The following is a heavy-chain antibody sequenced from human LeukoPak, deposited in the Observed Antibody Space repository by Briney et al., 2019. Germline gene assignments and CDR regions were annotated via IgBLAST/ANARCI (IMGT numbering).Heavy chain of an antibody. Sequence: PGGSLRLSCAASGFTFSSYAMSWVRQAPGKGLEWVSAISGSGGSTYYADSVKGRFTISRDNSKNTLYLQKNSLRAEDTAVYYCAKKVPGYSSSWYDYWGQGTLVTVSS. CDR1: GFTFSSYA. J-gene: IGHJ4*02. CDR3: AKKVPGYSSSWYDY. V-gene: IGHV3-23*01. CDR2: ISGSGGST. D-gene: IGHD6-13*01.